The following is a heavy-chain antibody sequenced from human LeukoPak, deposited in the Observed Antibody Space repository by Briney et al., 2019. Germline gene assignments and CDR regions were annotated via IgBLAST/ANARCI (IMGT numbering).Heavy chain of an antibody. D-gene: IGHD5-24*01. CDR3: VRASRTVYNTFDS. V-gene: IGHV3-74*01. J-gene: IGHJ4*02. CDR2: VSPDGRTT. Sequence: GGSLRLSCAASKFTFGNHWMHWVRQAPGKGLEWVSRVSPDGRTTLYADSVRGRFTISRDNAKNTLYLQMNSLRAEDTAVYHCVRASRTVYNTFDSWGQGALVTVSS. CDR1: KFTFGNHW.